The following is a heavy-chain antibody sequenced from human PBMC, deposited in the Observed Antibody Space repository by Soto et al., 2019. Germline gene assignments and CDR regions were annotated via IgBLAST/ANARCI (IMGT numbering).Heavy chain of an antibody. J-gene: IGHJ4*02. V-gene: IGHV3-48*02. Sequence: EVQLVESGGGLVQPGGSLRLSCAASGFSLRGYSMSWVRQAPGKGLEWVSYISGTGSSIYAASVKGRFTISRDNAKNSVSLQMNSLGDDDTAVYYCARGAGYGDYGEYWGQGTLVTVSS. CDR3: ARGAGYGDYGEY. D-gene: IGHD4-17*01. CDR1: GFSLRGYS. CDR2: ISGTGSSI.